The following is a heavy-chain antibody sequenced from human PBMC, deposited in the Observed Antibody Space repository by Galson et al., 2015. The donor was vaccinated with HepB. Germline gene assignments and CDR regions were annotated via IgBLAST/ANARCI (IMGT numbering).Heavy chain of an antibody. CDR3: ARGGGYCSA. V-gene: IGHV3-21*01. CDR2: ISRSSGDI. J-gene: IGHJ5*02. D-gene: IGHD2-15*01. Sequence: SLRLSCAASGFGLNIYNMNWVRQAPGKGLEWVSSISRSSGDISYTDSVRGRFTISRDNANNSLYLQMNSLRVEDTAVYYCARGGGYCSAWGQGTLVTVSS. CDR1: GFGLNIYN.